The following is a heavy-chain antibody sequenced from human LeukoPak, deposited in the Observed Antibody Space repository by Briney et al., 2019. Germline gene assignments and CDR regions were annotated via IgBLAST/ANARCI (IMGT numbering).Heavy chain of an antibody. CDR3: ARDFWSGYYSIDY. D-gene: IGHD3-3*01. Sequence: GGSLRLSCAASGFTFSNFWMNWVRQAPGKGLEWVSSISSSSSYIYYADSVKGRFTISRDNAKNSLYLQMNSLRAEDTAVYYCARDFWSGYYSIDYWGQGTLVTVSS. CDR2: ISSSSSYI. J-gene: IGHJ4*02. V-gene: IGHV3-21*01. CDR1: GFTFSNFW.